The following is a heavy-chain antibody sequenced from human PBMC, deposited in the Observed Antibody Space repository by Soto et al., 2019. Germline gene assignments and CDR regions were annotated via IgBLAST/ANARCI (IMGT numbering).Heavy chain of an antibody. CDR2: INPNSGGT. CDR1: GYTFTGYY. Sequence: ASVKVSCKASGYTFTGYYMHWVRQAPGQGLERMGWINPNSGGTNYAQKLQGWVTMTRDTSISTAYMELSSVTAADTAVYYCARWWERITIFGGDYYYGMDVWGQGTTVTVSS. V-gene: IGHV1-2*04. D-gene: IGHD3-3*01. CDR3: ARWWERITIFGGDYYYGMDV. J-gene: IGHJ6*02.